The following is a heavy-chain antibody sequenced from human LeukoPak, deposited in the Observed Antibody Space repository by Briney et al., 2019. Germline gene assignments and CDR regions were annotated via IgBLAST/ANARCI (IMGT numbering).Heavy chain of an antibody. CDR3: ARDGVRRYCSGGSCASYNWFDP. J-gene: IGHJ5*02. Sequence: PSETLSLTCTVSGGSISSGGYYWSWIRQHPGTGLEWIGYIYYSGSTYYNPSLKSRVTISVDTSKNQFSLKLSSVTAADTAVYYCARDGVRRYCSGGSCASYNWFDPWGQGTLVTVSS. D-gene: IGHD2-15*01. CDR1: GGSISSGGYY. CDR2: IYYSGST. V-gene: IGHV4-31*03.